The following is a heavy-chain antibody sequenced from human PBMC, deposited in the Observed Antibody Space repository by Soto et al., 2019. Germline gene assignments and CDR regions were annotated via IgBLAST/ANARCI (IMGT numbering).Heavy chain of an antibody. CDR1: GDSIDSGDYY. V-gene: IGHV4-30-4*01. J-gene: IGHJ4*02. CDR3: ARDFERYSSPPGPLEY. Sequence: QVQLQESGPGLVKPSQTLSLTCTVSGDSIDSGDYYWSWIRQPPGKGLEWIGCIYYSGNTYYNPSLRSRVSISVGTSKNQFSLKLSPVAAADTAVYYCARDFERYSSPPGPLEYWGQGSLVTVSS. CDR2: IYYSGNT. D-gene: IGHD6-13*01.